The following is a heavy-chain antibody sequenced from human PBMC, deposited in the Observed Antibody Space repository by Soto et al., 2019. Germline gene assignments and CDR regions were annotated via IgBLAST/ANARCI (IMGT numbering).Heavy chain of an antibody. Sequence: QVQLLESGGGVVQPGRSLRLSCAASGYTFSSYGMHWVRQAPGKGLEWVAVIWYDGSNKYYADSVKGRFTISRDNSKNTLYLQMNSLRAEDTAVYYCARAAPPDYYGSGSYHHNYYYYYYMDVWGKGTTVTVSS. CDR3: ARAAPPDYYGSGSYHHNYYYYYYMDV. J-gene: IGHJ6*03. CDR2: IWYDGSNK. CDR1: GYTFSSYG. D-gene: IGHD3-10*01. V-gene: IGHV3-33*01.